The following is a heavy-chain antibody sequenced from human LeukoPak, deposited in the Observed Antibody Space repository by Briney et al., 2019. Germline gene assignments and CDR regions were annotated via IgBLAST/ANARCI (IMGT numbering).Heavy chain of an antibody. V-gene: IGHV1-69*05. Sequence: ASVKVSCKASGGTFSSYAISWVRQAPGQGLEWMGGIIPIFGTANYAQKFQGRVTITTDESTSTAYMELSSLRSEDTAVYYCARALLFGAGDYYYYMDVWGKGTTVTVSS. CDR1: GGTFSSYA. CDR2: IIPIFGTA. D-gene: IGHD3-3*01. J-gene: IGHJ6*03. CDR3: ARALLFGAGDYYYYMDV.